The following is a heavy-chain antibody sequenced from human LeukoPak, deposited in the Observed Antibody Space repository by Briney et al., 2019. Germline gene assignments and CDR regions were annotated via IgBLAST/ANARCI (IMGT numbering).Heavy chain of an antibody. D-gene: IGHD3-22*01. CDR3: ARAVHYYDRLDY. Sequence: SETLSLTCTFSTGSISAYYWSWIRQPPGKGLEWIGYIYYSGSANYNPSLKSRVTISIDTSNNQFSLKLNSVTVADTAVYYCARAVHYYDRLDYWGQGTLVTVSS. CDR1: TGSISAYY. J-gene: IGHJ4*02. V-gene: IGHV4-59*08. CDR2: IYYSGSA.